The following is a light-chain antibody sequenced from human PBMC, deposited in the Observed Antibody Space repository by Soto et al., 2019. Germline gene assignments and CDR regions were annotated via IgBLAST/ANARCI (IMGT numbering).Light chain of an antibody. CDR2: DAS. V-gene: IGKV3-11*01. CDR3: QQRSSWL. CDR1: QSISTY. J-gene: IGKJ4*01. Sequence: IVMTQSPATLSLSPGERATLSCRASQSISTYLAWYQQKPGQAPRLLIYDASNRATGIPARFSGSGSGTDFTLTISSLEPEDFAVYYCQQRSSWLFGGGTKVEIK.